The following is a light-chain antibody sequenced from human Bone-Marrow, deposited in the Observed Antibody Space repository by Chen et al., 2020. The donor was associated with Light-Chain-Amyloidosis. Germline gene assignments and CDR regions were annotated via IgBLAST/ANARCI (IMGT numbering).Light chain of an antibody. Sequence: QSALTQPASVSGSPGQSFTISCTGTSSDIGSYDYVPWYQRHPGEAPKLMIYDVSYRPSGISDRFAGFKSANTASLTISGLQGEDEADYFCSLYIGSGTYVFGSGTKVTVL. CDR1: SSDIGSYDY. V-gene: IGLV2-14*03. CDR2: DVS. CDR3: SLYIGSGTYV. J-gene: IGLJ1*01.